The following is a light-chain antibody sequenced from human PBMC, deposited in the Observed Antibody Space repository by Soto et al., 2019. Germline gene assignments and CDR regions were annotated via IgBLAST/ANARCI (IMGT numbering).Light chain of an antibody. Sequence: QSVLTQSPSVSGAPRQRVTISCTGSSSNIGAGYDVHWYQQLPGTAPKLLIYGNKNRPSGVPDRFSASKSGTSASLAIAGLQAEDEADYYCKSYDSSLSRVFGTGTKVTVL. V-gene: IGLV1-40*01. CDR3: KSYDSSLSRV. CDR1: SSNIGAGYD. CDR2: GNK. J-gene: IGLJ1*01.